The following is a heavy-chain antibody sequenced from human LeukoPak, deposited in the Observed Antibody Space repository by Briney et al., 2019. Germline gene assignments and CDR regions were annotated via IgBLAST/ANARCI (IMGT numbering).Heavy chain of an antibody. J-gene: IGHJ4*02. V-gene: IGHV3-23*01. CDR3: ARDLVVTSGY. CDR2: ISGSGGST. Sequence: TGGSLRLSCAASGFTFSSYAMSWVRQAPGKGLEWVSAISGSGGSTYYADSVKGRFTISRDNAKNTLYLQMNGLRAEDTAVYYCARDLVVTSGYWGQGTLVTVSS. D-gene: IGHD2-2*01. CDR1: GFTFSSYA.